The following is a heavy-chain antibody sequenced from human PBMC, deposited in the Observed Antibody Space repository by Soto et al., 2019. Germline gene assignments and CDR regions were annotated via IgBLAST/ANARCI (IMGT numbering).Heavy chain of an antibody. V-gene: IGHV1-69*13. CDR3: SRGEEDAYYYYYGMDV. CDR2: IIPIFGTA. J-gene: IGHJ6*02. Sequence: VASVKVSCKASGGTFSSYAISWVRQAPGQGLEWMGGIIPIFGTANYAQKFQGRVTITADESTSTAYMELSSLRSEDTAVYYCSRGEEDAYYYYYGMDVWGQGTTVTVSS. CDR1: GGTFSSYA.